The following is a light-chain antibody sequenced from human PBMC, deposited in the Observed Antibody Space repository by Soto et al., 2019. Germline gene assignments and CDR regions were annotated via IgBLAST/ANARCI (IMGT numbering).Light chain of an antibody. CDR2: YTS. Sequence: EIVLTQSPGTLSLSPGERATLSCRASQSISSNYLAWYQQKPGQAPRLLIYYTSTRATGFPARFSGSGSGTDFTLTISSLEPEDFAVYYCQQRSNWLTFGQGTRLEI. J-gene: IGKJ5*01. CDR3: QQRSNWLT. CDR1: QSISSNY. V-gene: IGKV3-11*01.